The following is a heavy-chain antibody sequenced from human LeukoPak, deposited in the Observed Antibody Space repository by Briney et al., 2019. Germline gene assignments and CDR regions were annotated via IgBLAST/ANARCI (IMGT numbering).Heavy chain of an antibody. CDR2: ISGDGVST. J-gene: IGHJ4*02. CDR1: GFTFTTYT. Sequence: GGSLRLSCAASGFTFTTYTMNWVRQAPGKGLEWVSLISGDGVSTFYADSVKGRFSISRDNSKNSLSLEMNSLRTEDTAMYYCARESGKFDYWGQGTLVAVSS. V-gene: IGHV3-43*02. CDR3: ARESGKFDY.